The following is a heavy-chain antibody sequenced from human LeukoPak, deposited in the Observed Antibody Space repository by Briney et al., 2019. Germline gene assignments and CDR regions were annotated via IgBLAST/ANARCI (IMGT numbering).Heavy chain of an antibody. Sequence: GGSLRLSCAASGFTFSSYAMSWVRQAPGKGLEWVSAISGSGGSTYYADSVKGRFTISRDNAKNSLYLQMNSLRAEDTALYYCAKDIYYYDSSGLDPWGQGTLVTVSS. CDR1: GFTFSSYA. V-gene: IGHV3-23*01. CDR3: AKDIYYYDSSGLDP. CDR2: ISGSGGST. J-gene: IGHJ5*02. D-gene: IGHD3-22*01.